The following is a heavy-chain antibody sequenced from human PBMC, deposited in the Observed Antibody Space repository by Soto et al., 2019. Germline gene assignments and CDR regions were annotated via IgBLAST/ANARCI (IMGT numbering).Heavy chain of an antibody. D-gene: IGHD2-2*01. Sequence: GESLKISCKGSGYSFTSYWIGWVRQMPGKGLEWTGTIYPGDSDTRYSPSFQGQVTISADKSISTAYLQWSSLKASDTAMYYCARLPYCSSTSCRNYYYYYGMDVWGQGTTVTV. CDR2: IYPGDSDT. J-gene: IGHJ6*02. V-gene: IGHV5-51*01. CDR1: GYSFTSYW. CDR3: ARLPYCSSTSCRNYYYYYGMDV.